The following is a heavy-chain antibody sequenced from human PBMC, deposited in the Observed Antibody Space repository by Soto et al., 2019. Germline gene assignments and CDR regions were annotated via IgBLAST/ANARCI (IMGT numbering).Heavy chain of an antibody. CDR3: AKGGACYSRPDY. CDR1: GFTFSSYG. Sequence: QVQLVESGGGVVQPGRSLRLSCAASGFTFSSYGMHWVRQAPGKGLEWVALISYDGSNKNYADSVKGRFTISRDNSKNTLYLQMNTLRAEDTAVYYFAKGGACYSRPDYWGQGTLVTVSS. D-gene: IGHD6-13*01. J-gene: IGHJ4*02. V-gene: IGHV3-30*18. CDR2: ISYDGSNK.